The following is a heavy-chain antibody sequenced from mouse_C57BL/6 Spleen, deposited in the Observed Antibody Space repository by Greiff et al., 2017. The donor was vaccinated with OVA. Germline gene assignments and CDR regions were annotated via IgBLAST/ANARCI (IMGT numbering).Heavy chain of an antibody. CDR3: ARRLITTRYYYAMDY. Sequence: EVKLQESGGGLVKPGGSLKLSCAASGFTFSDYGMHWVRQAPEKGLEWVAYISSGSSTIYYADTVKGRFTISRDNAKNTLFLQMTSLRSEDTAMYYCARRLITTRYYYAMDYWGQGTSVTVSS. J-gene: IGHJ4*01. D-gene: IGHD2-4*01. CDR1: GFTFSDYG. V-gene: IGHV5-17*01. CDR2: ISSGSSTI.